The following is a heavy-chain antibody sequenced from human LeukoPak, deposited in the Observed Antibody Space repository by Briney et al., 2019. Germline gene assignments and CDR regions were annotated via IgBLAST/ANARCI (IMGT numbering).Heavy chain of an antibody. J-gene: IGHJ5*02. Sequence: ASVKVSCKASGYTFTGYYMHWVRQAPGQGLEWMGWINPNSGGTNYAQKFQGRVTMTRDTSISTAYMELSRLRSDDTAVYYCARAKYCSSTSCYWGWLDPWGQGTLVTVSS. CDR3: ARAKYCSSTSCYWGWLDP. CDR2: INPNSGGT. D-gene: IGHD2-2*01. V-gene: IGHV1-2*02. CDR1: GYTFTGYY.